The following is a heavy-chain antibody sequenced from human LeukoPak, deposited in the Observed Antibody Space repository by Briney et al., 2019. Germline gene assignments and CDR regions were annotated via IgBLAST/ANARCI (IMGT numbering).Heavy chain of an antibody. J-gene: IGHJ4*02. CDR2: ISSSSSYI. Sequence: GGSLRLSCAASGFTFSSYSMNWVRQAPGKGLEWVSSISSSSSYIYYADSAKGRFTISRDNAKNSLYLQMNSLRAEDTAVYYCARDLAKYSSGWFFGWATLYFDYWGQGTLVTVSS. D-gene: IGHD6-19*01. CDR1: GFTFSSYS. V-gene: IGHV3-21*01. CDR3: ARDLAKYSSGWFFGWATLYFDY.